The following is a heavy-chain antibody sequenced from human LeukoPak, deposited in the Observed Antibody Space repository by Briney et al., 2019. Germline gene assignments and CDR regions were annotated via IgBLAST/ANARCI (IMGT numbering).Heavy chain of an antibody. J-gene: IGHJ4*02. D-gene: IGHD5-12*01. CDR1: GFTFSSYA. CDR3: ARDSSYQLDY. CDR2: ISYDGSNK. V-gene: IGHV3-30-3*01. Sequence: GGSLRLSCAASGFTFSSYAMHWVRQAPGKGLEWVAVISYDGSNKYYADSVKGRFTISRDNSKNTLYLQMNSLRAEDTAVYYCARDSSYQLDYWGQGTLVTVSS.